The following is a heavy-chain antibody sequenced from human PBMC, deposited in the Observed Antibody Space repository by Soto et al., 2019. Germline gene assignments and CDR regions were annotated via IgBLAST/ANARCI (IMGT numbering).Heavy chain of an antibody. J-gene: IGHJ4*02. CDR2: TRNKANRYTT. CDR1: GFTLSDNY. Sequence: EVQLVESGGGLVQPGGSLRLSCAGSGFTLSDNYMDWVRQAPGKGLEWVGRTRNKANRYTTEYAASVKARFTVSRDESMNSLHLQMNSLKTEDTAVYYCVRTSHYGSGTWNFDFWGQGTVVTVSS. V-gene: IGHV3-72*01. D-gene: IGHD3-10*01. CDR3: VRTSHYGSGTWNFDF.